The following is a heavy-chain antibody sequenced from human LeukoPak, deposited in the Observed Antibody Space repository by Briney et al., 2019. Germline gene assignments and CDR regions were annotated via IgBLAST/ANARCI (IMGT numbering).Heavy chain of an antibody. J-gene: IGHJ4*02. CDR2: ISYDGSNK. V-gene: IGHV3-30*18. CDR1: GFTFSSYG. D-gene: IGHD3-22*01. Sequence: GGSLRLSCAASGFTFSSYGMHWVRQAPGKGLEWVAVISYDGSNKYYADSVKGRFTISRDNSKNTLYLQMNSLRAEDTAVYYCAKDRDTQEDRHYDSSGPPFDYWGQGILVTVSS. CDR3: AKDRDTQEDRHYDSSGPPFDY.